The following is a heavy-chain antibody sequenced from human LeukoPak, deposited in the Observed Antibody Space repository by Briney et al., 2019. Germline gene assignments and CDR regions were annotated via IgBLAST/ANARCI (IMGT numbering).Heavy chain of an antibody. V-gene: IGHV3-30*04. Sequence: GTSLRLSCAASGFSFSSYDAHWVRQAPGKGLEWVALISKGENNKYYADSVKGRFTISRDNSKNTLYVQMNSLRAEDTAMYYCAKLVGGLPFDLWGQGTVVTVSS. CDR2: ISKGENNK. CDR3: AKLVGGLPFDL. J-gene: IGHJ3*01. CDR1: GFSFSSYD. D-gene: IGHD1-26*01.